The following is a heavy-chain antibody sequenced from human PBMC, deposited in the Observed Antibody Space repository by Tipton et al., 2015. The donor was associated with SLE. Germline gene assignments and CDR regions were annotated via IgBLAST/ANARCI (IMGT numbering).Heavy chain of an antibody. Sequence: FLRLSCAASGFTFSDYGMHWVRQAPGKGLEWVAVIWYDGNNKYYADSVKGRFTISRDNSKNTLFLQMNSLRAEDTAVYYCARNNWNDAWGQGTLVTVSS. J-gene: IGHJ5*02. CDR2: IWYDGNNK. CDR3: ARNNWNDA. CDR1: GFTFSDYG. V-gene: IGHV3-33*01.